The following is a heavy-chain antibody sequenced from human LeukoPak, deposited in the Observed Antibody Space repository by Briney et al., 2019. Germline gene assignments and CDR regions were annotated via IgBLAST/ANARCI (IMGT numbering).Heavy chain of an antibody. CDR3: ATGGSGWSDLYYFDY. Sequence: ASVKVSCKVSGYTLTELSMHWVRQAPGKGLEWMGGFDPGDGETIYAQKFQGRVTMTEDTSTDTAYMELSSLRSEDTAVYYCATGGSGWSDLYYFDYWGQGTLVTVSS. J-gene: IGHJ4*02. V-gene: IGHV1-24*01. CDR1: GYTLTELS. D-gene: IGHD6-19*01. CDR2: FDPGDGET.